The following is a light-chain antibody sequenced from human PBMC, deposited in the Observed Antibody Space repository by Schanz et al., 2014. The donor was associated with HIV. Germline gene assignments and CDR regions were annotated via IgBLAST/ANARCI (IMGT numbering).Light chain of an antibody. Sequence: QSVLTQPPSVSGAPGQRVTISCTGGTSNIGTGFHVHWYQQVPGAAPKLLIFDTNNRPSGVPDRFSGSKSGPSASLAITGLQAEDEADYFCQSFDSSLSGVVFGGGTKLTVL. CDR3: QSFDSSLSGVV. CDR1: TSNIGTGFH. J-gene: IGLJ3*02. V-gene: IGLV1-40*01. CDR2: DTN.